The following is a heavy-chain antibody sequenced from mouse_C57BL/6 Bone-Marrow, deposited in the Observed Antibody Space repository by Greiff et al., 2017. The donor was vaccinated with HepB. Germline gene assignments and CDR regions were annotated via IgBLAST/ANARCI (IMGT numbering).Heavy chain of an antibody. D-gene: IGHD2-3*01. J-gene: IGHJ1*03. Sequence: DVKLQESGPGLVKPSQSLSLTCSVTGYSITSGYYWNWIRQFPGNKLEWMGYISYDGSNNYNPSLKNRISITRDTSKNQFFLKLNSVTTEDTATYYCAPGDGHWYFDVWGTGTTVTVSS. CDR2: ISYDGSN. V-gene: IGHV3-6*01. CDR1: GYSITSGYY. CDR3: APGDGHWYFDV.